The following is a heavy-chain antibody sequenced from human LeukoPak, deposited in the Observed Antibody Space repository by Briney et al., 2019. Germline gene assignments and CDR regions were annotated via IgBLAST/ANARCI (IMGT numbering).Heavy chain of an antibody. V-gene: IGHV3-23*01. CDR3: ATEKGDSPDY. D-gene: IGHD2-21*01. J-gene: IGHJ4*02. CDR1: GFTFSSYA. CDR2: ISGSASNT. Sequence: PGGSLRLSCAASGFTFSSYAMSWVRQAPGKGLEWVSAISGSASNTYYADSVKGRFTIPRDNSKNTLFLQVNSLRVEDTAVYYCATEKGDSPDYWGQGTLVTVSS.